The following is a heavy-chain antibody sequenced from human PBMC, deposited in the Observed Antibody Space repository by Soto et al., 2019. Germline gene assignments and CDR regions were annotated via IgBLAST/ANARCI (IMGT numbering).Heavy chain of an antibody. Sequence: ASVKVSCKASGYTFTSYDINWVRQATGQGLEWMGWMNPNSGNTGYAQKFQGRVTMTRNTSISTAYMELSSLRSEDTAVYYCARGLRRVTGTRIVNWSDPWGKGTLVTVSS. D-gene: IGHD1-20*01. CDR2: MNPNSGNT. J-gene: IGHJ5*02. CDR3: ARGLRRVTGTRIVNWSDP. CDR1: GYTFTSYD. V-gene: IGHV1-8*01.